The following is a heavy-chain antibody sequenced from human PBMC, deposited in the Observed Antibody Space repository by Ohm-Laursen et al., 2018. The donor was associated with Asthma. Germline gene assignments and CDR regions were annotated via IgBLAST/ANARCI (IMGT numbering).Heavy chain of an antibody. Sequence: SLRLSCTASGFTFSSYSMNWVRQAPGKGLEWASSISSSSSYIYYADSVKGRFTISRDNAKNSLYLQMNSLRAEDTAVYYCARDITGTTGAFDIWGQGTMVTVSS. V-gene: IGHV3-21*01. CDR3: ARDITGTTGAFDI. J-gene: IGHJ3*02. CDR1: GFTFSSYS. D-gene: IGHD1-20*01. CDR2: ISSSSSYI.